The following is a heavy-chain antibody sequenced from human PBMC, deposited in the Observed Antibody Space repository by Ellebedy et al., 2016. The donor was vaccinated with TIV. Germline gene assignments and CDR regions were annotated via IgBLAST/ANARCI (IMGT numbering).Heavy chain of an antibody. D-gene: IGHD4/OR15-4a*01. J-gene: IGHJ2*01. CDR1: GFTVSNHD. CDR2: LGPSGIT. V-gene: IGHV3-13*04. CDR3: ARDPTYGGNPRYWYFDL. Sequence: GGSLRLSXAVSGFTVSNHDLVWVRQAPGKGLEWVSTLGPSGITFYSGSVRGRFIISRESAKNSFYLQMNRLGVGDTAIYYCARDPTYGGNPRYWYFDLWGRGTLVTVSS.